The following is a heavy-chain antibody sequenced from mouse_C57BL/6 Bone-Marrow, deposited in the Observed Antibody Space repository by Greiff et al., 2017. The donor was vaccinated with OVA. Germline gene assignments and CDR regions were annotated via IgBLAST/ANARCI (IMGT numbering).Heavy chain of an antibody. CDR3: ANYYGSSYWYVDV. J-gene: IGHJ1*03. CDR1: GYTFTSYW. D-gene: IGHD1-1*01. V-gene: IGHV1-64*01. Sequence: QVQLQQPGAELVKPGASVKLSCKASGYTFTSYWMHWVKQRPGQGLEWIGMIHPNSGSTNYNEKFKSKATLTVYKSSSTAYMQLSSLTSEDSAVYYCANYYGSSYWYVDVWGTGTTVTVSS. CDR2: IHPNSGST.